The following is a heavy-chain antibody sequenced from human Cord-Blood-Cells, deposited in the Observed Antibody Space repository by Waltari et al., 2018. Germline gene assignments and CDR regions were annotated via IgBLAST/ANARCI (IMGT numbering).Heavy chain of an antibody. V-gene: IGHV1-69*09. Sequence: QVQLVQSGAEVKKPGPSVKVSCKASGGAFSSYAIRWVRQATGQGLEWMGRIIPILVIANYAQKCRGRVTITADKSTSTAYMELSSLRSEVTAVYYCAGDFEGIVLMVYATWFDPWGQGTLVTVSS. CDR1: GGAFSSYA. D-gene: IGHD2-8*01. CDR2: IIPILVIA. CDR3: AGDFEGIVLMVYATWFDP. J-gene: IGHJ5*02.